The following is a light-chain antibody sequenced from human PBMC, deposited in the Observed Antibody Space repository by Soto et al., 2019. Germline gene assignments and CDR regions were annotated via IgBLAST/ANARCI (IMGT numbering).Light chain of an antibody. CDR1: HSVSSR. Sequence: EIVMTQSPATLSVSPGERATLSCRASHSVSSRLAWYQQKPGQAPRLLIYGASTRATGLPARFSGSGSGTEFTLPISSLHSESFAVYYCQHYTNWPLTFVGETKVVIK. V-gene: IGKV3-15*01. CDR3: QHYTNWPLT. J-gene: IGKJ4*01. CDR2: GAS.